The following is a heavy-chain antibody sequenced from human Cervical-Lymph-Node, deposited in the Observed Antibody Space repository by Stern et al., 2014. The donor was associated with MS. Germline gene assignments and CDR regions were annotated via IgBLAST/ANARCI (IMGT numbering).Heavy chain of an antibody. J-gene: IGHJ4*02. V-gene: IGHV3-74*01. Sequence: EVQLVESGGGLVQPGGSLRLTCAASGFDFSKKWMHWVRQDPGKGLVWVSRINTDGSDTRYADSVQGRFTISRDNAKNTLYLQMNSLRAEDTAVYYCARDLDYWGQGTLVTVSS. CDR2: INTDGSDT. CDR3: ARDLDY. CDR1: GFDFSKKW.